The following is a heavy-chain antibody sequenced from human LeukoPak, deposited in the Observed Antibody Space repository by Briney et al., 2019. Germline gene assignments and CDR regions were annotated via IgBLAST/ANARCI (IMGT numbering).Heavy chain of an antibody. CDR3: AKEGWGGAYGVYYYDSSGYAQFDY. V-gene: IGHV3-23*01. Sequence: PGGSLRLSCAASGFTFSSYAMSWVRQAPGKGLEWVSAISGSGGSTYYADSVKGRFTISRDNSKNTLYLQMNSLRAEDTAVYYCAKEGWGGAYGVYYYDSSGYAQFDYWGQGTLVTVSS. D-gene: IGHD3-22*01. J-gene: IGHJ4*02. CDR1: GFTFSSYA. CDR2: ISGSGGST.